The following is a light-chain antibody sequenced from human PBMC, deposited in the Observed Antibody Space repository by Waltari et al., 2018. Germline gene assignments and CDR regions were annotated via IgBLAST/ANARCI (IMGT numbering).Light chain of an antibody. V-gene: IGLV1-44*01. J-gene: IGLJ1*01. CDR3: AAWDDSLNGFYV. Sequence: QSVLTQPPSASGTPGQRVTIPCSESPSNIGGHTVTSYQHLPGTAPKLLIHSNHQRPSGVPDRFSGSKSGTSASLAISGLQSEDEADYYCAAWDDSLNGFYVFGTGTKVTVL. CDR1: PSNIGGHT. CDR2: SNH.